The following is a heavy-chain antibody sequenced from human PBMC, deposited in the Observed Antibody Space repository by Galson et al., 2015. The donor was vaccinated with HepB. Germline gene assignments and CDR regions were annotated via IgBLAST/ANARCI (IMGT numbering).Heavy chain of an antibody. CDR3: ARSPVSYSNYVY. D-gene: IGHD4-11*01. CDR2: IIPILGIA. Sequence: SVKVSCKASGGTFSSYAISWVRQAPGQGLEWMGRIIPILGIANYAQKFQGRVTITADKSTSTAYMELSSLRSEDTAVYYCARSPVSYSNYVYWGQGTLVTVSS. CDR1: GGTFSSYA. V-gene: IGHV1-69*04. J-gene: IGHJ4*02.